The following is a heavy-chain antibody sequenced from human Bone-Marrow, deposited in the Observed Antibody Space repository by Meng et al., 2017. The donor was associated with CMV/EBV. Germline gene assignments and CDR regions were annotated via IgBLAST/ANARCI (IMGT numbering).Heavy chain of an antibody. Sequence: GSLRLSCAVYGGSFSGYYWNWIRQSPGKGLEWIGDINDRGSTNYNPSLKSRATISVDTSKNQFSLKLSSVTAADTAVYYCARASGRITIFGVVPPYGMDVWGQGTTVSVSS. CDR3: ARASGRITIFGVVPPYGMDV. D-gene: IGHD3-3*01. CDR1: GGSFSGYY. V-gene: IGHV4-34*01. CDR2: INDRGST. J-gene: IGHJ6*02.